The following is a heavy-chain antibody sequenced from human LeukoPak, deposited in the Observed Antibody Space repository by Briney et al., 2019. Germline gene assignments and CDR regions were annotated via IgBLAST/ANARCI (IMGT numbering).Heavy chain of an antibody. CDR1: GYSFTSYW. D-gene: IGHD3-22*01. CDR3: ARHGYYDSSGYYDYYYYYGMDV. CDR2: IYPGDSDT. J-gene: IGHJ6*02. V-gene: IGHV5-51*01. Sequence: GESLKISCKGSGYSFTSYWIGWVRQMPGKGLEWMGIIYPGDSDTRYSPSFQGQVTISADKSISTAYLQWSSLKASDTAMYYCARHGYYDSSGYYDYYYYYGMDVWGQGTTVTVS.